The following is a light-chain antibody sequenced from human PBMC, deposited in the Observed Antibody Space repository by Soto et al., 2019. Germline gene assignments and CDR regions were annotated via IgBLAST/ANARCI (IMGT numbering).Light chain of an antibody. V-gene: IGKV1-5*03. Sequence: PSTLSASVGDRVTITCRASQGISNRLAWYQQKPGKAPKLLIYQASSLKSGVPSRFGGSGSGTEFTLTITSLQPDDFATYYCQQYNSHWTFAKGPRV. J-gene: IGKJ1*01. CDR1: QGISNR. CDR2: QAS. CDR3: QQYNSHWT.